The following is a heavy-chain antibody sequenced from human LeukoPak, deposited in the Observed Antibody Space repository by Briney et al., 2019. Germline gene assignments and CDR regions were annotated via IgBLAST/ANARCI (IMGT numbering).Heavy chain of an antibody. V-gene: IGHV4-59*11. CDR1: GGSISSHY. D-gene: IGHD3-10*01. Sequence: PSETLSLTCTVSGGSISSHYWSWIRQPPGKGLEWIGYIYYSGSTNYNPSLKSRVTRSVDTSKNQFSLKLSSVTAADTAVYYCARQGDYGSGGFHYWGQGTLVTVSS. CDR3: ARQGDYGSGGFHY. J-gene: IGHJ4*02. CDR2: IYYSGST.